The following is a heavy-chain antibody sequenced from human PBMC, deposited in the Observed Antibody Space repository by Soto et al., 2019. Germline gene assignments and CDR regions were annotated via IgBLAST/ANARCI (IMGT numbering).Heavy chain of an antibody. J-gene: IGHJ4*02. CDR2: INAGNGTT. CDR1: GYTFTSYA. D-gene: IGHD6-19*01. Sequence: QVQLVQSGAEVKKPGASVKVSCKASGYTFTSYAIHWVRQAPGQRLEWMGWINAGNGTTKYSQKFQDRVTITRDTSASTAYMELSSLRSEDTAVYYCARDLGGWTDYWGQGTLVTVSS. CDR3: ARDLGGWTDY. V-gene: IGHV1-3*01.